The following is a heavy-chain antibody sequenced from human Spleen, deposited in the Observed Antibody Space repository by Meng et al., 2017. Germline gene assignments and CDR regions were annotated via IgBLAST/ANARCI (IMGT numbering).Heavy chain of an antibody. CDR2: ISSSSSYI. CDR3: ARDGRPGRYFDWLLPGEFDY. CDR1: GFTFSSYS. Sequence: GESLKISCAASGFTFSSYSMNWVRQAPGKGLEWVSSISSSSSYIYYADSVKGRFTISRDNAKNSLYLQMNSLRAEDTAVYYCARDGRPGRYFDWLLPGEFDYWGQGTLVTVSS. J-gene: IGHJ4*02. V-gene: IGHV3-21*01. D-gene: IGHD3-9*01.